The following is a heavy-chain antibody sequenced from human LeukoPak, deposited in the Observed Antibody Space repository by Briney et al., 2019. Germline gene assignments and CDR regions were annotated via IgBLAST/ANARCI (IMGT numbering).Heavy chain of an antibody. V-gene: IGHV4-59*01. CDR3: ARGNTLAVMDV. CDR1: GDSISSYY. J-gene: IGHJ6*03. D-gene: IGHD2-2*02. Sequence: PSETLSLTCTVSGDSISSYYWSWIRQPPGKGLEWIGYIYYSGSTNYNPSLKSRVTISVDTSKNQFSLKLSSVTAADTAVYYCARGNTLAVMDVWGKGTTVTVSS. CDR2: IYYSGST.